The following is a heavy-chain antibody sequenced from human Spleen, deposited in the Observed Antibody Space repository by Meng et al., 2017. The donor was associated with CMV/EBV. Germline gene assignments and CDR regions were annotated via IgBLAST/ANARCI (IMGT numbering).Heavy chain of an antibody. CDR2: IYYSGST. D-gene: IGHD6-13*01. V-gene: IGHV4-61*01. CDR1: GGSINSDRFY. Sequence: SETLSLTCNVSGGSINSDRFYWNWVRQPPGKALEWIGNIYYSGSTNYNPSLTGRVTISLDTSRNQFSLKLHSVTAADTAVYYCARQVGSSGWFFSWGQGTLVTVSS. J-gene: IGHJ5*02. CDR3: ARQVGSSGWFFS.